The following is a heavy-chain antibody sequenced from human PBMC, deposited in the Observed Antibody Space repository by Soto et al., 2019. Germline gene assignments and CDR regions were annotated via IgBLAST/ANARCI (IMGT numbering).Heavy chain of an antibody. CDR3: ARDFTQVGPLDF. J-gene: IGHJ4*02. Sequence: GGSLRLSCAASGFTFSSYSMNWVRQAPGRALEWVSYISISSRTIYYADSVRGRFTISRDNSKNTVYLEMTSLKAEGTAVYYCARDFTQVGPLDFWGQGTLVTVSS. V-gene: IGHV3-48*01. CDR1: GFTFSSYS. D-gene: IGHD1-26*01. CDR2: ISISSRTI.